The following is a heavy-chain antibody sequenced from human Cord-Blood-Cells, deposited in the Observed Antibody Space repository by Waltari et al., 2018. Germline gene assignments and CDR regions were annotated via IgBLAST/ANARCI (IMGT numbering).Heavy chain of an antibody. CDR3: AHKPLNWGTAFDI. V-gene: IGHV2-5*01. CDR2: IYWNDDK. CDR1: GFTLRTTGMG. J-gene: IGHJ3*02. D-gene: IGHD7-27*01. Sequence: QITLKESGPTMVKPTQTLMLPCPFSGFTLRTTGMGVGWIRQPPGKALEWLALIYWNDDKRYRPSLKSRLTITKDTSKNQVVLTMTNMDPVDTATYYCAHKPLNWGTAFDIWGQGTMVTVSS.